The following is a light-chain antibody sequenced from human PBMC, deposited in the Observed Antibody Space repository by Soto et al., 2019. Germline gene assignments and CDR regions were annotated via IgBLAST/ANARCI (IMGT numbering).Light chain of an antibody. CDR1: SSEVGAYNY. J-gene: IGLJ1*01. V-gene: IGLV2-14*01. Sequence: QSALTQPASVSGSPGQSITISCSGTSSEVGAYNYVSWYQQHPAKAPKLIVYDVSNRPSGVSNRFSGSKSGNMASLTISGLQAEDEADYYCYSYTSSTTYVFGTGTKVTVL. CDR2: DVS. CDR3: YSYTSSTTYV.